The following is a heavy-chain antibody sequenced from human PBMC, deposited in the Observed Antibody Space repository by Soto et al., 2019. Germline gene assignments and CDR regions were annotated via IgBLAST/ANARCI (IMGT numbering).Heavy chain of an antibody. J-gene: IGHJ5*02. V-gene: IGHV4-31*03. D-gene: IGHD3-3*01. Sequence: QVQLQESGPGLVKPSQTLSLTCTVSGGSISSGDYYWSWIRQHPGKGLEWIGYIYYSGSTYYNPSLKRRVTISADTSKNQFALTLSSVTAADTAVYYCARWWSGSRQGFDPWGQGTLVTVSS. CDR3: ARWWSGSRQGFDP. CDR1: GGSISSGDYY. CDR2: IYYSGST.